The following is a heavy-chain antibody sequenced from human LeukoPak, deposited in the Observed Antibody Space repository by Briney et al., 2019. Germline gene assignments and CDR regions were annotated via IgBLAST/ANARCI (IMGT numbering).Heavy chain of an antibody. CDR1: GGTFSSYA. V-gene: IGHV1-69*01. J-gene: IGHJ6*03. CDR3: ARGGRGVVIDGYYYMDV. Sequence: SVNVSCKASGGTFSSYAISWVRQAPGQGLEWMGGIIPIFGTANYAQKFQGRVTITADESTSTAYMELSSLRSEDTAVYYCARGGRGVVIDGYYYMDVWGKGTTVTVSS. CDR2: IIPIFGTA. D-gene: IGHD3-3*01.